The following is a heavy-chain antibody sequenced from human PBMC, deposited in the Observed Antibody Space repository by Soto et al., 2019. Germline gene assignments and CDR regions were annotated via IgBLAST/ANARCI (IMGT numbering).Heavy chain of an antibody. V-gene: IGHV5-51*01. Sequence: ESLTIFCTGAGYSFTSYWIGLVRQMPGKGLEWMGIIYPGDSDTRYSPSFQGQVTISADKSISTAYLQWSSLKASDTAMYYCAAPAGYTSSWFHYWGQGTLVTV. CDR1: GYSFTSYW. D-gene: IGHD6-13*01. J-gene: IGHJ4*02. CDR3: AAPAGYTSSWFHY. CDR2: IYPGDSDT.